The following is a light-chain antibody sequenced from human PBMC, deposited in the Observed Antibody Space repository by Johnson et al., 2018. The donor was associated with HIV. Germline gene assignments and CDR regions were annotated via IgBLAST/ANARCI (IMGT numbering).Light chain of an antibody. CDR1: SSNIGNNY. CDR3: ATWDRSLTAGGV. Sequence: QSVLTQPPSVSAAPGQKVTISCSGSSSNIGNNYVSWYQQLPGTAPKLLIYENNKRPSGIPDRFSGSKSGTSVTLGITGLQTGDEADYYCATWDRSLTAGGVVGTGTKVTVL. CDR2: ENN. V-gene: IGLV1-51*02. J-gene: IGLJ1*01.